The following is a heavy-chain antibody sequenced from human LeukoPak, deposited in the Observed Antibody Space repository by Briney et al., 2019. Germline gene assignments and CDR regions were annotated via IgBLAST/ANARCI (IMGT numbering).Heavy chain of an antibody. Sequence: GGSLRLSCAASGFNFSGSVVHWVRQASGKGLERVGRIRSKANSYATGYAASVKGRFTISRDDSKNTAYLQMNSLKTEDTAVYYCTPGLGYSSSSDGYWGQGTLVTVSS. D-gene: IGHD6-6*01. CDR2: IRSKANSYAT. CDR3: TPGLGYSSSSDGY. CDR1: GFNFSGSV. J-gene: IGHJ4*02. V-gene: IGHV3-73*01.